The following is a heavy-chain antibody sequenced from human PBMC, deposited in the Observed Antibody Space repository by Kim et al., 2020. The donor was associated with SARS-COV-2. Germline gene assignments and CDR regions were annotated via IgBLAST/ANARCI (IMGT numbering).Heavy chain of an antibody. J-gene: IGHJ6*02. D-gene: IGHD2-15*01. CDR3: ARDWAYCSGGSCYSHGNYYGMDV. CDR2: IYHSGST. Sequence: SETLSLTCAVSGGSISSSNWWSWVRQPPGKGLEWIGEIYHSGSTNYNPSLKSRVTISVDKSKNQFSLKLSSVTAADTAVSYCARDWAYCSGGSCYSHGNYYGMDVWGQGTTVTVS. CDR1: GGSISSSNW. V-gene: IGHV4-4*02.